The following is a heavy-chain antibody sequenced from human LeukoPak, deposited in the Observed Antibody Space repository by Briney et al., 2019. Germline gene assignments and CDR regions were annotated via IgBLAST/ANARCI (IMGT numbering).Heavy chain of an antibody. CDR3: ARSKSLYPTDAFDV. J-gene: IGHJ3*01. CDR1: GFTFSSHW. CDR2: INGDGSNT. Sequence: GGSLRLSCAASGFTFSSHWMHWVRQAPGKGLVWVSRINGDGSNTTYADSVKGRFNISRDNATNTLYLQMNSLRAEDTAVYHCARSKSLYPTDAFDVWGQGTMVTVSS. D-gene: IGHD2-8*01. V-gene: IGHV3-74*03.